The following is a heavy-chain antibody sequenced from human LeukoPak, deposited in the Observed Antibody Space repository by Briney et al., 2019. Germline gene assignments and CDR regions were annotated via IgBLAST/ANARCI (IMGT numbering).Heavy chain of an antibody. CDR1: GGSFSGYY. CDR3: ARGDRRFFYYYYMDV. V-gene: IGHV4-34*01. CDR2: INHSGST. Sequence: SETLSLTCAVYGGSFSGYYWSWIRQPPGKGLEWIGEINHSGSTNYNPSLKSRVTISVGTSKNQFSLKLSSVTAADTAVYYCARGDRRFFYYYYMDVWGKGTTVTVSS. J-gene: IGHJ6*03. D-gene: IGHD3-10*01.